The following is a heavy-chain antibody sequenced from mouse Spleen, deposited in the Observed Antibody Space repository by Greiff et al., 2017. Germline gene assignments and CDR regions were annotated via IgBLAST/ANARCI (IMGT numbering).Heavy chain of an antibody. CDR3: AREGGGRDYAMDY. CDR2: IYPRSGNT. V-gene: IGHV1-81*01. D-gene: IGHD3-1*01. J-gene: IGHJ4*01. Sequence: QVQLKQSGAELARPGASVKLSCKASGYTFTSYGISWMKQRTGQGLEWIGEIYPRSGNTYYNEKFKGKATLTADKSSSTAYMELRSLTSEDSAVYFCAREGGGRDYAMDYWGQGTSVTVSS. CDR1: GYTFTSYG.